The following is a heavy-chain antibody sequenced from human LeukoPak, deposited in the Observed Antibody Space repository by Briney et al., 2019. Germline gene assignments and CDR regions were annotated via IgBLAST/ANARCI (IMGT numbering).Heavy chain of an antibody. Sequence: SETLSLTCTVSGDSISRSTYYWGWIRQPPGKGLEWIGNMHYSGSPNYNPSLRSRVTMSGDTSSNQLSLKLNSVTAADTAMYYCARYSTIGPGGCGWYFDLWGRGTRVRVSS. CDR3: ARYSTIGPGGCGWYFDL. V-gene: IGHV4-39*01. J-gene: IGHJ2*01. CDR2: MHYSGSP. CDR1: GDSISRSTYY. D-gene: IGHD6-13*01.